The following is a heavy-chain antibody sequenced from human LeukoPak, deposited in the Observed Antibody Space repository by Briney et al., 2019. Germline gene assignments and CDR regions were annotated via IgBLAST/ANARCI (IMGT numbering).Heavy chain of an antibody. CDR2: ISGSGGST. D-gene: IGHD2-2*01. Sequence: PGGSLRLSCAASGFTFSSYAMSWVRQAPGKGLEWVSAISGSGGSTYYADSVKGRFTISRDNSKNTLYLQMNSLRAEDTAVYYCAKGSYQLQSGSCDYWGQGTLVTVSS. CDR3: AKGSYQLQSGSCDY. V-gene: IGHV3-23*01. J-gene: IGHJ4*02. CDR1: GFTFSSYA.